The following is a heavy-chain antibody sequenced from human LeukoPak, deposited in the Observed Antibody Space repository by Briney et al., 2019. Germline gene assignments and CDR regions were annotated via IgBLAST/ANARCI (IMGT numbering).Heavy chain of an antibody. Sequence: ASVKVSCKASGYTFTGYYMHWVRQAPGQGLEWMGWINPNSGGTNYAQKFQGRVTMTRDTSISTAYMELSRLRSEDTAVYYCARTPSPPRQYCGGDCRPYYFDYWGQGTLVTVSS. J-gene: IGHJ4*02. D-gene: IGHD2-21*01. CDR1: GYTFTGYY. CDR3: ARTPSPPRQYCGGDCRPYYFDY. V-gene: IGHV1-2*02. CDR2: INPNSGGT.